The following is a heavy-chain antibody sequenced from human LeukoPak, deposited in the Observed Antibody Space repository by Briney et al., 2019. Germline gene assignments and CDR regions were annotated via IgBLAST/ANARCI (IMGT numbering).Heavy chain of an antibody. CDR3: ARVLGGSGSYSYFDY. Sequence: GGSLRLSCAASGLTFSSYSMNWVRQAPGKGLEWVSHISGSGSAITYADSVKGRFTISRDNAKNSLFLQMNSLRAEDTAVYYCARVLGGSGSYSYFDYWGQGTLVTVSS. D-gene: IGHD3-10*01. CDR1: GLTFSSYS. CDR2: ISGSGSAI. V-gene: IGHV3-48*04. J-gene: IGHJ4*02.